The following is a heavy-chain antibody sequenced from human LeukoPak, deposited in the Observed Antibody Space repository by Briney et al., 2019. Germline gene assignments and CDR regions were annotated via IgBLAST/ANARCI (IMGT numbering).Heavy chain of an antibody. D-gene: IGHD1-26*01. CDR1: GFTFSNAW. V-gene: IGHV3-15*01. CDR3: TSEDQGGFDY. J-gene: IGHJ4*02. CDR2: IKRKIDGETT. Sequence: KPGGSLRLSCVASGFTFSNAWMSWVRQAPRKGLEWVGRIKRKIDGETTDYAAPAKGRFTISRDDSKNTLYLQMNSLKTEDTAVYYCTSEDQGGFDYWGRGTLVTVSS.